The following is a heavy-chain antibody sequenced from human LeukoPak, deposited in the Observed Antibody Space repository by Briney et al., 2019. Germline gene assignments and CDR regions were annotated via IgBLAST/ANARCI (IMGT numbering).Heavy chain of an antibody. J-gene: IGHJ4*02. V-gene: IGHV5-51*01. D-gene: IGHD3-16*02. CDR2: IYPGDSDT. Sequence: GESLKIPCKGSGYSFTSYWIGWVRQMPGKGLEWMGIIYPGDSDTRYSPSFQGQVTISADKSISTAYLQWSSLKASDTAMYYCARADYVWGSYRYFDYWGQGTLVTVSS. CDR3: ARADYVWGSYRYFDY. CDR1: GYSFTSYW.